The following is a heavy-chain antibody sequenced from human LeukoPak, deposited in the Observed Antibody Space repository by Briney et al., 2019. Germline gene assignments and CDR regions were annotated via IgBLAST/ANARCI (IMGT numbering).Heavy chain of an antibody. V-gene: IGHV3-48*04. D-gene: IGHD3-10*01. Sequence: GGSLRLSCAASGFTFSDYSMDWVRQAPGKGLELVSYISHSSGSIYYADSVKGRFTVSRDNAKNSLYLQLSSLRAEDTAVYYCARDNGVRGGLSSIYWGQGTLVTVSS. CDR2: ISHSSGSI. CDR1: GFTFSDYS. J-gene: IGHJ4*02. CDR3: ARDNGVRGGLSSIY.